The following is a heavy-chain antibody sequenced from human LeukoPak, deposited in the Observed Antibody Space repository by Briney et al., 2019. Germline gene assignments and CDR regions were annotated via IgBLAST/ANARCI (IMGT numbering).Heavy chain of an antibody. D-gene: IGHD6-6*01. V-gene: IGHV1-8*01. CDR1: RYTFTSYD. Sequence: ASVKVSCKASRYTFTSYDINWVRQATGQGLEWMGWMNPNSGNTGFAQKFQGRVTMTRNTSISTAYMELSSLRSEDTAVYYCARDLRYSSSPELHYWGQGTLVTVSS. J-gene: IGHJ4*02. CDR2: MNPNSGNT. CDR3: ARDLRYSSSPELHY.